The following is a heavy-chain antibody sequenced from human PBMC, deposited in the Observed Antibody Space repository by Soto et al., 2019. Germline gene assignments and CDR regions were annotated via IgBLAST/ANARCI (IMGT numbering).Heavy chain of an antibody. V-gene: IGHV3-33*01. J-gene: IGHJ4*02. CDR2: IWDDGSNK. CDR1: GFTFSRHG. CDR3: ARWGTDKVLDY. Sequence: QVQLVESGGGVVQPGRSLRVSCAASGFTFSRHGMHWVRQAPGKGLEWVAVIWDDGSNKYYGESVKGRFIISRDNSKNTVDLQMKSLRAEDTAIYYCARWGTDKVLDYWGQGTLVTVSS. D-gene: IGHD3-16*01.